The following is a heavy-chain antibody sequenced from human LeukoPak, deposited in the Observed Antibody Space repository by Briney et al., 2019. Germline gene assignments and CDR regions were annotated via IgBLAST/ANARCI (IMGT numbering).Heavy chain of an antibody. V-gene: IGHV3-7*01. D-gene: IGHD3-10*01. Sequence: GGSLRLSCAASGFTFSSYWMSWVRQAPGKGLEWVANINRDGGEKYHVDSVKGRFTISRDNAKDSLYLQMNSLRTEDTAIYYCARAPEGSGSSYYFDYWGQGILVTVSS. CDR2: INRDGGEK. J-gene: IGHJ4*02. CDR3: ARAPEGSGSSYYFDY. CDR1: GFTFSSYW.